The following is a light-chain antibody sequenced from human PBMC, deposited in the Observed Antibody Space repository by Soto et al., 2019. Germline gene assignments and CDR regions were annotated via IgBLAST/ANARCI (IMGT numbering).Light chain of an antibody. Sequence: DIQMSQSPSTLSASVGDRVTITCRASQDIINYLGWYQQRPGKAPKLLIYRASSLESGVPSRFSGSGSGTEFTLTISGLQPDDFATYYCQQYHSSPDTFGQGTKLDI. J-gene: IGKJ2*01. V-gene: IGKV1-5*03. CDR2: RAS. CDR3: QQYHSSPDT. CDR1: QDIINY.